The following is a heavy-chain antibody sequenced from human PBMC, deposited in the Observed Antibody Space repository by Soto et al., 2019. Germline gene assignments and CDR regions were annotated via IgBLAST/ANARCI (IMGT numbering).Heavy chain of an antibody. J-gene: IGHJ4*02. V-gene: IGHV3-48*02. D-gene: IGHD2-15*01. CDR1: DLTFIDYP. Sequence: QLVESGGGLVQPGGPLRLSCEASDLTFIDYPMNWVRQAPGKGLEWVSSIRTISSAIYFADSVRGRFTISRDNARNSLYLQMTSLRDEDTAVYYCARETPSFDSWGQGTLVTVSS. CDR2: IRTISSAI. CDR3: ARETPSFDS.